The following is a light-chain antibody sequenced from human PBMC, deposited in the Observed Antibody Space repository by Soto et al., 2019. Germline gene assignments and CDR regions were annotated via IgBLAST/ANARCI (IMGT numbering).Light chain of an antibody. CDR2: GAS. J-gene: IGKJ5*01. CDR1: QSISRF. V-gene: IGKV1-39*01. Sequence: DIQMTQSPSSVSASVGDRVTITCRASQSISRFLNWFQQKPGKAPKLLIYGASSLQSGGPSRSRGSGSGTDFTLTISGLQPEDSATYYCQQSYNTPIPFGQGTRLEIK. CDR3: QQSYNTPIP.